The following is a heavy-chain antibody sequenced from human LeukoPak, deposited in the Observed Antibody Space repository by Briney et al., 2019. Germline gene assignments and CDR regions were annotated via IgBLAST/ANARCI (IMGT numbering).Heavy chain of an antibody. J-gene: IGHJ4*02. CDR2: ISGSGGST. D-gene: IGHD3-22*01. CDR1: GFTFSSYA. CDR3: AKSTYYYDSSGYFPTNFDY. V-gene: IGHV3-23*01. Sequence: GGSLRLSCAASGFTFSSYAMSWVRQAPGKGLEWVSAISGSGGSTYYADSVKDRFTISRDNSKNTLYLHMNSLRAEDTAVYYCAKSTYYYDSSGYFPTNFDYWGQGTLVTVSS.